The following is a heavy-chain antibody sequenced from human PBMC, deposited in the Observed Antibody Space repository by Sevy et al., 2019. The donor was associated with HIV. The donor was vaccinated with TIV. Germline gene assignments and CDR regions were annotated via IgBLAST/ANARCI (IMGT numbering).Heavy chain of an antibody. V-gene: IGHV3-23*01. J-gene: IGHJ4*02. CDR1: GFTFSKYS. D-gene: IGHD2-8*01. CDR3: AREGCTKPHDY. Sequence: GGYLRLSCAASGFTFSKYSMSWVRQPPGKGLEWVSTLSFGCGEINYADSVKGRFTISRANSKSSVYLQMNNLRPEDTAVHYCAREGCTKPHDYWGQGTLVTVSS. CDR2: LSFGCGEI.